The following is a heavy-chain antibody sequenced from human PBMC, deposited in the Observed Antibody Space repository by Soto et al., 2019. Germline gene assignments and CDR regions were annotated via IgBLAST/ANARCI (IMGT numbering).Heavy chain of an antibody. V-gene: IGHV3-33*01. CDR3: ARDITAMVYEKIYYYGMDV. D-gene: IGHD5-18*01. J-gene: IGHJ6*02. Sequence: PGGSLRLSCAASGFTFSSYGMHWVRQAPGKGLEWVAVIWYDGSNKYYADSVKGRFTISRDNSKNTLYLQMNSLRAEDTAVYYCARDITAMVYEKIYYYGMDVWGQGTTVTVSS. CDR2: IWYDGSNK. CDR1: GFTFSSYG.